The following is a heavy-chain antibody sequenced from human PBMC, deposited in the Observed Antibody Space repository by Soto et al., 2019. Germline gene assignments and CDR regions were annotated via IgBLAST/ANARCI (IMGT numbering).Heavy chain of an antibody. V-gene: IGHV4-34*01. CDR3: ARYGSGSQGYYYYYYMDV. Sequence: SXTLSLTCSFSGDSVTSHYLTWIRQSPEKGLEWIGEINHSGSTHYNPSLKSRVTISVDTSKNQFSLKLSSVTAADTAVYYCARYGSGSQGYYYYYYMDVCGKGTTVTXSS. CDR1: GDSVTSHY. D-gene: IGHD3-10*01. CDR2: INHSGST. J-gene: IGHJ6*03.